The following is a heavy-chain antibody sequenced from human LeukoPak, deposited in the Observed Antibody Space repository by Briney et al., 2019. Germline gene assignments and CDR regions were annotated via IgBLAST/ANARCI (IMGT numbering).Heavy chain of an antibody. CDR1: GFTFGDYA. V-gene: IGHV3-49*03. J-gene: IGHJ4*02. CDR2: IRSKAYGWTT. Sequence: GGSLRLSCTASGFTFGDYAMSWFRQAPGKGLEWVGFIRSKAYGWTTEYAASVKGRFTISRDDSKSIAYLQMNSLKTEDTAVYYCTREVEFPLIQLWFVGDYWGQGTLVTVSS. D-gene: IGHD5-18*01. CDR3: TREVEFPLIQLWFVGDY.